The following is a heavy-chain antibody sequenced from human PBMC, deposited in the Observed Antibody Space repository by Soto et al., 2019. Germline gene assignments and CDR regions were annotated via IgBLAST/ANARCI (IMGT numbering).Heavy chain of an antibody. CDR3: ARDGPLFAARPGPAYYYYGMDV. J-gene: IGHJ6*02. V-gene: IGHV3-30-3*01. Sequence: LRLSCAASGFTFSSYAMHWVRQAPGKGLEWVAVISYDGSNKYYADSVKGRFTISRDNSKNTLYLQMNSLRAEDTAVYYCARDGPLFAARPGPAYYYYGMDVWGQGTTVTGLL. D-gene: IGHD6-6*01. CDR1: GFTFSSYA. CDR2: ISYDGSNK.